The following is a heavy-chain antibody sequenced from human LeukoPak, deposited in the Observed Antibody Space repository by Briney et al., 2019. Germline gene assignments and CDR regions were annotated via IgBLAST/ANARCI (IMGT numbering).Heavy chain of an antibody. Sequence: GGSLRLSCAASGFSFRDYWMHWVRQAPGKGPVWVSRINIDGTRTTNTDSVKGRFTISRDNAKNTLYLQMNNLRAEDTAVYYCARDSELGHRSPWGPGTLVTVSS. CDR2: INIDGTRT. CDR1: GFSFRDYW. CDR3: ARDSELGHRSP. V-gene: IGHV3-74*01. J-gene: IGHJ4*02. D-gene: IGHD1-7*01.